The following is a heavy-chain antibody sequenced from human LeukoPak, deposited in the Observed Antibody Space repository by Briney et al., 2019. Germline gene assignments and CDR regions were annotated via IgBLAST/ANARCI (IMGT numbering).Heavy chain of an antibody. CDR1: GDSVSSNSAA. D-gene: IGHD3-9*01. CDR2: TYYRSKWYN. V-gene: IGHV6-1*01. J-gene: IGHJ5*02. CDR3: ARRDYDILTGYEWFDP. Sequence: SQTLSLTCAISGDSVSSNSAAWNWIRQSPSRGLEWLGRTYYRSKWYNDYAVSVKSRITINPDTSKNQFSLQLSSVTAADTAVYYCARRDYDILTGYEWFDPWGQGTLVTVSS.